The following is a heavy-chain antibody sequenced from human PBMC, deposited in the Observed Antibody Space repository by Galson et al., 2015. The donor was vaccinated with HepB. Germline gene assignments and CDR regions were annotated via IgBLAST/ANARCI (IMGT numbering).Heavy chain of an antibody. CDR1: GYTFTSYA. CDR2: INAGNGNT. J-gene: IGHJ3*02. CDR3: ARLGYCSGGSCYAPNYYDSSGPHATAFDI. Sequence: SVKVSCKASGYTFTSYAMHWVRQAPGQRLEWMGWINAGNGNTKYSQKFQGRVTITRDTSASTAYMELSSLRSEDTAVYYCARLGYCSGGSCYAPNYYDSSGPHATAFDIWGQGTMVTVSS. V-gene: IGHV1-3*01. D-gene: IGHD2-15*01.